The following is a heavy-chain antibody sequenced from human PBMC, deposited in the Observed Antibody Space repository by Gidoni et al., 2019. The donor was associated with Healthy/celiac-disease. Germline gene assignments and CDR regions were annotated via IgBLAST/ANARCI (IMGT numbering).Heavy chain of an antibody. CDR1: GFSLSTSGVG. J-gene: IGHJ5*02. D-gene: IGHD3-16*01. V-gene: IGHV2-5*01. CDR2: IYWNDDK. Sequence: QITLKESVPTLAKHTQTLTLTCTFSGFSLSTSGVGVGWIRQPPGKALEWLALIYWNDDKRYSPSLKSRLTITKDTSKNQVVLTMTNMDPVDTATYYCAHRLIPNWFDPWGQGTLVTVSS. CDR3: AHRLIPNWFDP.